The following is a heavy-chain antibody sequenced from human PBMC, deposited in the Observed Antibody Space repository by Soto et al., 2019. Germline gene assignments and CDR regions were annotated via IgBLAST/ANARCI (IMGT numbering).Heavy chain of an antibody. CDR2: VYYNGIT. D-gene: IGHD1-1*01. CDR1: GYSISSGYY. CDR3: ARGVTGTLDY. J-gene: IGHJ4*02. Sequence: SETLSLTCAVSGYSISSGYYWNCIRQSPGKGLEWIGCVYYNGITFYNSSLKSRVTMTADTSKNHFSLRLTSVTAADTAVYFCARGVTGTLDYWGQGALVTVSS. V-gene: IGHV4-38-2*01.